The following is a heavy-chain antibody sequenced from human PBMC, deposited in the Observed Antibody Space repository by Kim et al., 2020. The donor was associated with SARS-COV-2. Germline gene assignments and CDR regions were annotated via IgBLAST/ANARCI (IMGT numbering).Heavy chain of an antibody. D-gene: IGHD6-19*01. Sequence: GGSLRLSCAASGFTFSRYAMSWVRQAPGKGPEWIAAVNNGGNAYYANSAKGRFTVSRDNNRNTLDLQMSSLTAEDTALYFCAKDHPSSGWPTFDSLGQGT. CDR3: AKDHPSSGWPTFDS. CDR2: VNNGGNA. CDR1: GFTFSRYA. J-gene: IGHJ4*02. V-gene: IGHV3-23*01.